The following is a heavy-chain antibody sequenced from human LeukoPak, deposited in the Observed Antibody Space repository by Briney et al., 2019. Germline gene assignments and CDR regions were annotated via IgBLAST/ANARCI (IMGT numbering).Heavy chain of an antibody. J-gene: IGHJ4*02. CDR2: IKHDESEE. CDR1: GFTFNIFW. D-gene: IGHD7-27*01. CDR3: ARALGNSTCDY. V-gene: IGHV3-7*04. Sequence: GGSLRLCCAASGFTFNIFWMSWVRQAPGKGPEWVANIKHDESEEYYGASVRARFTISRDNAKNSLILQMNSLRGEDTAVYYCARALGNSTCDYWGQGTLVTVS.